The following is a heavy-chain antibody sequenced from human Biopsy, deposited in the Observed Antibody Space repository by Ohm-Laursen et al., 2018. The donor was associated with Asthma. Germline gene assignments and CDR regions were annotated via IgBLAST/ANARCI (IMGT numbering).Heavy chain of an antibody. CDR2: INPSGGST. Sequence: ASVKVSCKASGYPFTGYHMHWVRQAPGQGLEWMGIINPSGGSTSYAQKFQGRVTMTRDTSTSTVYMELRSLRSDDTAVYYCARDGPVGAPSDYWGQGTLVTVSS. CDR1: GYPFTGYH. V-gene: IGHV1-46*01. D-gene: IGHD1-26*01. J-gene: IGHJ4*02. CDR3: ARDGPVGAPSDY.